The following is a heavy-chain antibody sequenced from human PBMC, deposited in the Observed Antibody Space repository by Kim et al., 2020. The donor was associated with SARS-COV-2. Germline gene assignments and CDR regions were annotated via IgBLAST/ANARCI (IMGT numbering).Heavy chain of an antibody. CDR2: TYYRSKWYN. CDR1: GDSVSSNSAA. CDR3: ARDHGAVAGVLSYYFDY. Sequence: SQTLSLTCAISGDSVSSNSAAWNWIRQSPSRGLEWLGRTYYRSKWYNDYAVSVKSRITINPDTSKNQFSLQLNSVTPEDTAVYYCARDHGAVAGVLSYYFDYWGQGTLVTVSS. V-gene: IGHV6-1*01. J-gene: IGHJ4*02. D-gene: IGHD6-19*01.